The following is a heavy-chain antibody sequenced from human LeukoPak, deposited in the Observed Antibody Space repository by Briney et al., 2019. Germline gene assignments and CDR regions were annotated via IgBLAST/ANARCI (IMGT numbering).Heavy chain of an antibody. V-gene: IGHV1-69*13. J-gene: IGHJ6*03. CDR1: GGTFSSYA. Sequence: ASVTVSCKASGGTFSSYAISWVRQAPGQGLEWMGGIIPIFGTANYAQKFQGRVTITADESTSTAYMELSSLRSEDTAVYYCARTIAVAGMNHYYYYMDVWGKGTTVTISS. CDR2: IIPIFGTA. D-gene: IGHD6-19*01. CDR3: ARTIAVAGMNHYYYYMDV.